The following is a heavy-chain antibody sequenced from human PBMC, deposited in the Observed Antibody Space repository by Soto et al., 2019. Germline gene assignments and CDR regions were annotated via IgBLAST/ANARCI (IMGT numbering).Heavy chain of an antibody. D-gene: IGHD3-16*02. CDR1: GFTFSSYA. CDR3: ARTRGVIVKDAFDI. Sequence: GGSLRLSCAASGFTFSSYAMHWVRQAPGKGLEWVAVISYDGSNKYYADSVKGRFTISRDNAKNTLYLQMNSLRAEDTAVYYCARTRGVIVKDAFDIRGQGTMVTVSS. V-gene: IGHV3-30-3*01. J-gene: IGHJ3*02. CDR2: ISYDGSNK.